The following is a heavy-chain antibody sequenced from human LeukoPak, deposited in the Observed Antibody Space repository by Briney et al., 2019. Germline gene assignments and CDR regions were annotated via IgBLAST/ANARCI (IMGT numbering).Heavy chain of an antibody. CDR2: ISGSGGST. Sequence: PGGSLRLSCAASGFTFSSYAMSWVRQAPGKGLEWVSAISGSGGSTYYADSVKGRFTISRDNSKNTLYLQMNSLRAEDTAVYYCAKTPFKVRGVIEDYPFDYWGQGTLVTVSS. CDR1: GFTFSSYA. D-gene: IGHD3-10*01. J-gene: IGHJ4*02. CDR3: AKTPFKVRGVIEDYPFDY. V-gene: IGHV3-23*01.